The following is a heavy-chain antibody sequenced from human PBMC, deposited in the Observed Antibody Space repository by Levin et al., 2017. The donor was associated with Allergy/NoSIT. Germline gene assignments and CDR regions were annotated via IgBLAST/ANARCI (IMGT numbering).Heavy chain of an antibody. D-gene: IGHD3-22*01. Sequence: SETLSLTCAASGGSISSGGYSWSWIRQPPGKGLEWIGYIYHSGSTYYNPSLKSRATISVDRSKNQFSLKLSSVTAADRAGYYGAGAGKRRSYDTAQIDYWGQGTLVTVSS. CDR1: GGSISSGGYS. J-gene: IGHJ4*02. CDR3: AGAGKRRSYDTAQIDY. V-gene: IGHV4-30-2*01. CDR2: IYHSGST.